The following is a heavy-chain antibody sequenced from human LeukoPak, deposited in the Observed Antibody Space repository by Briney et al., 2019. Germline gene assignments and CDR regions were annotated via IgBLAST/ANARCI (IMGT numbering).Heavy chain of an antibody. D-gene: IGHD6-19*01. CDR2: IWDSGSST. CDR1: GFTFSIYA. V-gene: IGHV3-23*01. CDR3: AKVGGDSGWYFDY. Sequence: PGGSLRLSCSAPGFTFSIYAMNWVRPAPGKGLGWVSTIWDSGSSTYYADSVKGRFTSSRDNSKNTLYLQMNSLRAEDTAVYYCAKVGGDSGWYFDYWGQGTLVTVSS. J-gene: IGHJ4*02.